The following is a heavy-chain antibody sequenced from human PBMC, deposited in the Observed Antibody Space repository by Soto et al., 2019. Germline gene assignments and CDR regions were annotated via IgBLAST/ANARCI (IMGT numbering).Heavy chain of an antibody. D-gene: IGHD3-10*01. CDR1: GGSITSYY. CDR2: IYSSGST. J-gene: IGHJ4*02. V-gene: IGHV4-59*08. Sequence: SETLSLTCTVSGGSITSYYWSWIRQPPGKGLDYIGYIYSSGSTNYNPSLKSRVTISVDTSKNQLSLKLTSVTAADTAVYYCARAPRSGPFDYWGQGTLVTVSS. CDR3: ARAPRSGPFDY.